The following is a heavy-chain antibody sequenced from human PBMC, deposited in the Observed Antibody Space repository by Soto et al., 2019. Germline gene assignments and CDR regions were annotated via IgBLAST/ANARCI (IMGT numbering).Heavy chain of an antibody. CDR3: ARGGTIAVTTIGDY. CDR2: ISSSSSTI. V-gene: IGHV3-48*02. D-gene: IGHD5-12*01. J-gene: IGHJ4*01. Sequence: DVQLVESGGGLVQPGGSLRLSCAASGFTFRTYNMNWVRQAPGKGLDWVSYISSSSSTIYYADSVKGRFTISRDNAKNSLYLQMNSLRDDDTAIYYCARGGTIAVTTIGDYWGQGTLVTVSS. CDR1: GFTFRTYN.